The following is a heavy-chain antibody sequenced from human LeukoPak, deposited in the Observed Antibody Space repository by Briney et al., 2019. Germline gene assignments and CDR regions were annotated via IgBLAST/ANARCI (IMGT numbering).Heavy chain of an antibody. V-gene: IGHV4-34*01. CDR2: INHSGST. Sequence: PSETLSLTCAVYGGSFSGYYWSWIRQPPGKGLEWIGEINHSGSTNYNPSLKSRVTISVDTSKNQFSLKLSSVTAADTAVYYCARDSRPQYYDFWSGYSGMDVWGQGTTVTVSS. CDR3: ARDSRPQYYDFWSGYSGMDV. J-gene: IGHJ6*02. CDR1: GGSFSGYY. D-gene: IGHD3-3*01.